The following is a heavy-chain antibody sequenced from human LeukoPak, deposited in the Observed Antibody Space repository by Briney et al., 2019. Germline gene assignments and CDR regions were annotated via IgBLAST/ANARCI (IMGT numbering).Heavy chain of an antibody. V-gene: IGHV4-59*01. CDR3: ARYYYGSGSYCGRTYCDAFDI. Sequence: PSETLSLTCTVPGGSISSYYWSWIRQPPGKGLEWIGYIYYSGSTNYNPSLKSRVTISVDTSKNQFSLKLSSVTAADTAVYYCARYYYGSGSYCGRTYCDAFDIWGQGTMVTVSS. D-gene: IGHD3-10*01. CDR1: GGSISSYY. CDR2: IYYSGST. J-gene: IGHJ3*02.